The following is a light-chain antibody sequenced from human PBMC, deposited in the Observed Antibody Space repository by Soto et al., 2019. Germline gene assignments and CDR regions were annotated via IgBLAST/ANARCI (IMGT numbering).Light chain of an antibody. V-gene: IGKV1-27*01. Sequence: DIQMTQSPSSLSASVGDRVTITCRASQRISNYLAWYQQKPGKVPKLLIYAASTLQSGVPSRFSGSGSGTDCTLTISILQPEDGATYYCQKYNRSPFTGGPGTKVDIK. J-gene: IGKJ3*01. CDR1: QRISNY. CDR3: QKYNRSPFT. CDR2: AAS.